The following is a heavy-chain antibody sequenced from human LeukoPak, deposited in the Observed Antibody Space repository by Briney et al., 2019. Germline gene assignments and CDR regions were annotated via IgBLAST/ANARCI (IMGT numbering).Heavy chain of an antibody. CDR1: GYTFTNFA. V-gene: IGHV1-18*01. CDR2: ISTYNGYT. CDR3: ARVRNFRFFDH. J-gene: IGHJ4*02. D-gene: IGHD3-9*01. Sequence: GASVKVSCKASGYTFTNFAITWVWQAPGQGLEWVGWISTYNGYTNYAQKFQGRVNMTRDTSTTTVSMELRSLTSDDTAMYYCARVRNFRFFDHWSQGTLITVSS.